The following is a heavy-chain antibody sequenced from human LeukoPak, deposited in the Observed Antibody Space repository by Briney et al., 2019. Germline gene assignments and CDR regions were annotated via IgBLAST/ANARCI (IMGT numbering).Heavy chain of an antibody. D-gene: IGHD2-8*01. V-gene: IGHV3-30*02. CDR3: AKDLVLMVYAFDY. Sequence: PGGSLRLSCAASGFTFSSYAMSWVRQAPGKGLEWVAFIRYDGSNKYYADSVKGRFTISRDNSKNTLYLQMNSLRAEDTAVYYCAKDLVLMVYAFDYWGQGTLVTVSS. CDR1: GFTFSSYA. CDR2: IRYDGSNK. J-gene: IGHJ4*02.